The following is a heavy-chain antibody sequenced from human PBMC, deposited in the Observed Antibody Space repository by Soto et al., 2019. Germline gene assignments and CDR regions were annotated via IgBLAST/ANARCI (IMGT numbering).Heavy chain of an antibody. V-gene: IGHV1-69*06. J-gene: IGHJ6*02. CDR2: IIPIFGTA. D-gene: IGHD2-2*01. CDR3: ARDIYSSSTSCYHIGSGDYYYYGMDV. CDR1: GGTFSSYA. Sequence: QVQLVQSGAEVKKPGSSVKVSCKASGGTFSSYAISWVRQAPGQGLEWMGGIIPIFGTANYAQKFQGRVTITADKSTSTAYMELSSLRSEDTAVYYCARDIYSSSTSCYHIGSGDYYYYGMDVWGQGTTVTVSS.